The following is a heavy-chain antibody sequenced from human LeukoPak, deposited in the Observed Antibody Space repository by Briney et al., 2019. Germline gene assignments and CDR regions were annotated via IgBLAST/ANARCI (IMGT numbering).Heavy chain of an antibody. D-gene: IGHD2-2*01. Sequence: ASVQDSCKASGYTFISYGCSGVRQAPGQGLEGMGWISAYNGNTNYAQKLQGRVTMTTDTSTSTAYMELRSLRSDETAVYYCARDVLAVVVPAAITNWFDPWGQGTLVTVSS. CDR2: ISAYNGNT. CDR3: ARDVLAVVVPAAITNWFDP. CDR1: GYTFISYG. J-gene: IGHJ5*02. V-gene: IGHV1-18*01.